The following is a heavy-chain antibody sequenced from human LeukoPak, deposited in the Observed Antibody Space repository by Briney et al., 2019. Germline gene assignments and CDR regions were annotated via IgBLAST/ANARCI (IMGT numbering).Heavy chain of an antibody. CDR1: GFTFSSYW. D-gene: IGHD4-17*01. V-gene: IGHV3-7*01. CDR2: INPDGSQT. CDR3: ARDLGYGALDP. Sequence: GGSLRISCAASGFTFSSYWMKLVRQAPGKGLEWVALINPDGSQTNYVDSVKGRLTISRDNAENSLYLQMNSLRAEDTAVYYCARDLGYGALDPWGQGTLVTVSS. J-gene: IGHJ5*02.